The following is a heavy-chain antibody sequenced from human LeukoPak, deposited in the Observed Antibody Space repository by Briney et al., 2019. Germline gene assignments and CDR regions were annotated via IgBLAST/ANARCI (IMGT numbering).Heavy chain of an antibody. CDR2: MNPNSGNT. D-gene: IGHD2/OR15-2a*01. CDR1: GYTFTSYD. Sequence: ASVKVSCKASGYTFTSYDINWVRQATGQGLEWMGWMNPNSGNTGYAQKFQGRVTMTRNTSISTAYMGLSSLRSEDTAVYYCARGPLSKRNWFDPWGQGTLVTVSS. CDR3: ARGPLSKRNWFDP. V-gene: IGHV1-8*01. J-gene: IGHJ5*02.